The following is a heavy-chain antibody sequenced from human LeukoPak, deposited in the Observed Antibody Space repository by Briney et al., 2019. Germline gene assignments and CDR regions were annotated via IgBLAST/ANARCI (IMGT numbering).Heavy chain of an antibody. V-gene: IGHV4-39*01. D-gene: IGHD2-2*02. CDR1: GGSISSSSYY. J-gene: IGHJ6*03. CDR3: VTVPAAIGYYYYYMDV. Sequence: SETLSLTSAVSGGSISSSSYYWGWIRPPPGKGLEWIGSIYYSGSTYYNPSLKSRVTISVDTSKNQFSLKLSSVTAADTAVYYCVTVPAAIGYYYYYMDVWGKGTTVTVSS. CDR2: IYYSGST.